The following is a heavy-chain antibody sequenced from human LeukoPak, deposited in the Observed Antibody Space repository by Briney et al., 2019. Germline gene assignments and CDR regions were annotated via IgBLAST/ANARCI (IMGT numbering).Heavy chain of an antibody. CDR2: ISGSGGST. D-gene: IGHD2-2*01. CDR3: AKLDEGLIPAATAYFDY. Sequence: GGSLRLSCAASGFTFSSYAMSWVRQAPGKGLEWVSAISGSGGSTYYADSVKGRFTISRDNSKNTLYLQMNSLRAEDTAVYYCAKLDEGLIPAATAYFDYWGQGTLVTVSS. V-gene: IGHV3-23*01. J-gene: IGHJ4*02. CDR1: GFTFSSYA.